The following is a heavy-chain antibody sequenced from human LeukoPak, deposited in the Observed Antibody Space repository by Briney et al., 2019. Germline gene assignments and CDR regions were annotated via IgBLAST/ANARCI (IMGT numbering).Heavy chain of an antibody. D-gene: IGHD2-2*01. CDR1: GYTFTSYY. V-gene: IGHV1-46*01. CDR2: INPSGGST. Sequence: ASVKVSCKASGYTFTSYYMHWVRQAPGQGLEWMGIINPSGGSTSYAQKLQGRVTMTTDTSTSTAYMELRSLRSDDTAVYYCARCPQSIPCSSTSCLRNWFDPWGQGTLVTVSS. J-gene: IGHJ5*02. CDR3: ARCPQSIPCSSTSCLRNWFDP.